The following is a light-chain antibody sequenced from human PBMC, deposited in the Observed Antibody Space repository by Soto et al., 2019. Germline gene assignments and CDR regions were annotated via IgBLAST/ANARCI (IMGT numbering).Light chain of an antibody. CDR2: DTS. CDR3: RQRSDWTFT. Sequence: EIVLTQSPAILSLSPGERDTLSCRASQSVYTYLAWYQQKPGQAPRLLIYDTSNRASGVPARFSGSGSGTDFTLTISSLEPEDFAVYFCRQRSDWTFTFGPAAKVDIK. J-gene: IGKJ3*01. V-gene: IGKV3-11*01. CDR1: QSVYTY.